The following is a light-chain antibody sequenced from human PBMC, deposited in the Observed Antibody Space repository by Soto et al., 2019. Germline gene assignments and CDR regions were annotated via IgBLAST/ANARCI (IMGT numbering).Light chain of an antibody. CDR2: AAY. V-gene: IGKV1-6*01. CDR3: LQDWKYPLT. J-gene: IGKJ4*01. CDR1: QGIRND. Sequence: AIQMTQSPSSLSASVGDRVTITCRASQGIRNDLGWYQQKPGTAPKLLIYAAYRLQSGVPSRFSGSGSGTDFTLTISSLQPEDFATYYCLQDWKYPLTFGGGTKVDI.